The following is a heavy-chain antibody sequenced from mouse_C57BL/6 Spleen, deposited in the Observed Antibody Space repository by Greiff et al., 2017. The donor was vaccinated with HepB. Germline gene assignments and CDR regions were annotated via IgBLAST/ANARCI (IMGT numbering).Heavy chain of an antibody. CDR1: GYTFTGYW. CDR3: ARGGTTVVATGDVDY. CDR2: ILPGSGST. J-gene: IGHJ2*01. V-gene: IGHV1-9*01. D-gene: IGHD1-1*01. Sequence: QVQLQQSGAELMKPGASVKLSCKATGYTFTGYWIEWVKQRPGHGLEWIGEILPGSGSTNYNEKFKGKATFTADTSSNTAYVQRSSLTTEDSAIYDCARGGTTVVATGDVDYWGQGTTVTVSS.